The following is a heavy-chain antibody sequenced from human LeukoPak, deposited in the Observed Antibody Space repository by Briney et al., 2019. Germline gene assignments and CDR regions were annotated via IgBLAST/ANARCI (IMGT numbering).Heavy chain of an antibody. Sequence: ASVKVSCKASGYTFTSYAMHWVRQAPGQRLEWMGWINAGNGNTKYSQKFQGRVTITRDTSASTAYMELSSLRSEDTAVYYCARVNYYDSSGYYYYYGMDVWGQGTTVTVSS. V-gene: IGHV1-3*01. D-gene: IGHD3-22*01. CDR3: ARVNYYDSSGYYYYYGMDV. J-gene: IGHJ6*02. CDR1: GYTFTSYA. CDR2: INAGNGNT.